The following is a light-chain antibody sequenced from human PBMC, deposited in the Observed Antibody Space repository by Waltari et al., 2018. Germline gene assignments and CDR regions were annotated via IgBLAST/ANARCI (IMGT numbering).Light chain of an antibody. CDR2: GAS. V-gene: IGKV3-20*01. Sequence: NVLTQSPGTVSLSPGERATLSCRSSQTVSDSYLAWYQHQPGQAPRLLLYGASSRATGIPDRFSGSGSGTDFTLTISRLEPEDSAVYFCHLYGSGRTFGGGTKVEIK. CDR3: HLYGSGRT. CDR1: QTVSDSY. J-gene: IGKJ4*01.